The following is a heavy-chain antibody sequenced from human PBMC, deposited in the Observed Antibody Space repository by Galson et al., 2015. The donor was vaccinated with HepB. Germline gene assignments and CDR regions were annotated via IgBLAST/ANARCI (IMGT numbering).Heavy chain of an antibody. CDR1: GFTFSSYW. Sequence: SLRLSCAASGFTFSSYWMSWVRQAPGKGLEWVVNIKQDGSEKYYVDSVKGRFTISRDNAKNSLYLQTNSLRAEDTAVYYCARDFGVSIRGSSWFDYWGQGTLVTVSS. V-gene: IGHV3-7*03. J-gene: IGHJ4*02. CDR2: IKQDGSEK. CDR3: ARDFGVSIRGSSWFDY. D-gene: IGHD6-13*01.